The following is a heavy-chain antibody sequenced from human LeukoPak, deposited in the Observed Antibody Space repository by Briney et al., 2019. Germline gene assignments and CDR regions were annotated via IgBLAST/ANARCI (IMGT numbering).Heavy chain of an antibody. D-gene: IGHD2-21*01. CDR2: IRYDGSNK. CDR1: GFTFSSYG. V-gene: IGHV3-30*02. CDR3: AKLVGAYCGGDCYV. Sequence: GGSLRLSCAASGFTFSSYGMHWVRQAPGKGLEWVAFIRYDGSNKYYADSVNGRFTISRDNSKNTLYLQMSSLRAEDTAVYYCAKLVGAYCGGDCYVWGQGTLVTVSS. J-gene: IGHJ4*02.